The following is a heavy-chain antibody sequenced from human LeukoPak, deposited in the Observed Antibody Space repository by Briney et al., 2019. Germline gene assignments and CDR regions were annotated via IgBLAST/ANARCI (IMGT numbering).Heavy chain of an antibody. D-gene: IGHD3-22*01. CDR1: GFTFSSYA. V-gene: IGHV3-23*01. J-gene: IGHJ4*02. CDR3: ARGDDYYDSSGYYYNPLDY. CDR2: ISGSGGST. Sequence: PGGSLRLSCAASGFTFSSYAMSWVRQAPGKGLEWVSAISGSGGSTYYADSVKGRFTISRDNSKNTLYLQMNSLRAEDTAVYYCARGDDYYDSSGYYYNPLDYWGQGTLVTVSS.